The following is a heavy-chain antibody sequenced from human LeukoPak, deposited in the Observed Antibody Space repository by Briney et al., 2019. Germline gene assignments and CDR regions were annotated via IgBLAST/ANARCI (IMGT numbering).Heavy chain of an antibody. J-gene: IGHJ6*02. V-gene: IGHV3-7*01. CDR1: GFTFSDSW. D-gene: IGHD3-16*01. CDR3: ATYTHWVAGDV. Sequence: PGGSLRLSCAAFGFTFSDSWMSWVRQAPGKGLEWVANMNQDGSAKGYVDSVKGRFTISRGNARNSLYLQMSSLRPEDTAVYYCATYTHWVAGDVWGQGTTVTVSS. CDR2: MNQDGSAK.